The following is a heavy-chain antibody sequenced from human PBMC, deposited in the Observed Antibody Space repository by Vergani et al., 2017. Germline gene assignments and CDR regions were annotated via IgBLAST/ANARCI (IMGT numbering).Heavy chain of an antibody. D-gene: IGHD3-10*01. CDR1: GGTFSSYA. CDR2: INPKSGGT. V-gene: IGHV1-2*02. CDR3: GRDYYGSGSFSAFDI. J-gene: IGHJ3*02. Sequence: QVQLVQSGAEVKKPGSSVKVSCKASGGTFSSYAISWVRQAPGQGLEWMGWINPKSGGTNYAQKFQGRVTMTRDTSISTAYMELSRLTSDDTAVYYCGRDYYGSGSFSAFDIWGQGTMVTVSS.